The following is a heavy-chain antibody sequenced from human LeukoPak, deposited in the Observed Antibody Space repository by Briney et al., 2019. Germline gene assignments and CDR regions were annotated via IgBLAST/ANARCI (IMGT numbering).Heavy chain of an antibody. Sequence: SETLSLTWTVSGGSISSGDYYWSWIRQPPGKGLEWIGYIYYSGSTYYNPSLKSRVTISVDTSKNQFSLKLSSVTAADTAVYYCASNPEMATISWGQGTLVTVSS. CDR3: ASNPEMATIS. CDR2: IYYSGST. CDR1: GGSISSGDYY. D-gene: IGHD5-24*01. J-gene: IGHJ4*02. V-gene: IGHV4-30-4*08.